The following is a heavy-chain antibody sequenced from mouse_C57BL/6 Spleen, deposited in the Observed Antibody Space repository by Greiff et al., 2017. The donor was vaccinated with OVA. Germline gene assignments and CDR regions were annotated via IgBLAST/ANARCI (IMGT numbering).Heavy chain of an antibody. D-gene: IGHD1-1*01. J-gene: IGHJ2*01. V-gene: IGHV5-17*01. CDR2: ISSGSSTI. Sequence: EVKLMESGGGLVKPGGSLKLSCAASGFTFSDYGMHWVRQAPEKGLEWVAYISSGSSTIYYADTVKGRFTISRDNAKNTLFLQTTSLRSEDTAMYYCARKSFYGSSFDYWGQGTTLTVSS. CDR3: ARKSFYGSSFDY. CDR1: GFTFSDYG.